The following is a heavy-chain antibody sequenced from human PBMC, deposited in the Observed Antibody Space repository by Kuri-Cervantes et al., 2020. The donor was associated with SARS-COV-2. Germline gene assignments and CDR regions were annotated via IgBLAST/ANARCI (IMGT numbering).Heavy chain of an antibody. Sequence: SETLSLTCYVCVGTFSHTIGSWIRQPPGKGLEWIGEINHSGSTNYNPSLKSRVTISVDTSKNQFSLKLSSVTAADTAVYYCARGRITIFGVIKLAYFQHWGQGTLVTVSS. CDR2: INHSGST. CDR1: VGTFSHTI. CDR3: ARGRITIFGVIKLAYFQH. V-gene: IGHV4-34*01. J-gene: IGHJ1*01. D-gene: IGHD3-3*01.